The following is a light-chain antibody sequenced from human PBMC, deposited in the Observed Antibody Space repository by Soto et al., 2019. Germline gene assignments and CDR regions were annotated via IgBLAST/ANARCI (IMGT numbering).Light chain of an antibody. V-gene: IGLV1-47*01. CDR3: AAWDDSLSGVV. J-gene: IGLJ2*01. CDR1: GSNIGNNF. Sequence: QSVLTQPPSASGTPGEMVTISCSGGGSNIGNNFVYWYQQLPGAAPQLLLFRSYQRPSGVPDRFSGSKSGTSGFLAISGLRSEDEATYYCAAWDDSLSGVVFGGGTKLTVL. CDR2: RSY.